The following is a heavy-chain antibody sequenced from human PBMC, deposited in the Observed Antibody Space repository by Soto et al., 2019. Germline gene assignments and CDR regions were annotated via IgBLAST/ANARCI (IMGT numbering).Heavy chain of an antibody. CDR3: ARAVVVAGSVYLDH. CDR1: GYSFTSYW. D-gene: IGHD2-15*01. CDR2: VHPGDSDT. J-gene: IGHJ4*02. Sequence: GESLKISCKGSGYSFTSYWIAWVRQMPGKGLEWMGIVHPGDSDTRYSPSIQGQVSISVDKSISTAYLQWSSLKASDTAMYYCARAVVVAGSVYLDHCGQGTLVTVSS. V-gene: IGHV5-51*01.